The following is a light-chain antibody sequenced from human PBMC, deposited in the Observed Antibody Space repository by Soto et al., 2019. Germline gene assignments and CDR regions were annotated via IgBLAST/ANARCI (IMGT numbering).Light chain of an antibody. CDR1: QSTSGW. J-gene: IGKJ1*01. CDR3: QQYNTYSRT. V-gene: IGKV1-5*01. CDR2: DAS. Sequence: DIHIAYSSSTLSSSVVERVTITCRASQSTSGWLAWYQQKPGKAPKLLIYDASNLESGVPSRFSGSGSGTEFTLTISSLQPDDFATYYCQQYNTYSRTFGQGTKVDI.